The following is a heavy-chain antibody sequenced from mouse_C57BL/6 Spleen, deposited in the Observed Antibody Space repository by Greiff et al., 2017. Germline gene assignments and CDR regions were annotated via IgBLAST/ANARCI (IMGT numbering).Heavy chain of an antibody. V-gene: IGHV5-16*01. D-gene: IGHD1-1*01. CDR1: GFTFSDYY. CDR2: INYDGSST. J-gene: IGHJ2*01. Sequence: VQLKESEGGLVQPGSSMKLSCTASGFTFSDYYMAWVRQVPEKGLEWVANINYDGSSTYYLDSLKSRFIISRDNAKNILYLQMSSLKSEDTATYYCARAVYYGSSFFDYWGQGTTLTVSS. CDR3: ARAVYYGSSFFDY.